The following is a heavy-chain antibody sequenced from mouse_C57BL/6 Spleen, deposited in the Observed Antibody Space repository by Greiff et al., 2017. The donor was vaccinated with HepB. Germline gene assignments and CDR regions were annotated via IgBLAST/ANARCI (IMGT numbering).Heavy chain of an antibody. CDR1: GYTFTNYW. D-gene: IGHD1-1*01. V-gene: IGHV1-63*01. CDR3: ARSPNYGSSYGYFDV. J-gene: IGHJ1*03. CDR2: IYPGGGYT. Sequence: VQLQQSGAELVRPGTSVKMSCKASGYTFTNYWIGWAKPRPGHGLEWSGDIYPGGGYTNYNEKFKGKATLTADKSSSTAYMQFSSLTSEDSAIYYCARSPNYGSSYGYFDVWGTGTTVTVSS.